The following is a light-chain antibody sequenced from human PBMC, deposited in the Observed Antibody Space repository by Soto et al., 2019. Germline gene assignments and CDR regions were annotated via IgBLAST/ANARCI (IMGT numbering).Light chain of an antibody. Sequence: DIQMTQSPSSLSASVGDRVTITCRASQSISSYLNWYQQKPGKAPKLLIYAASSLQEGVPSRFSGSGSGREFTFTISSLQPEDFATYYCQHYNSYSEAFGQGTKVDIK. V-gene: IGKV1-39*01. CDR3: QHYNSYSEA. J-gene: IGKJ1*01. CDR2: AAS. CDR1: QSISSY.